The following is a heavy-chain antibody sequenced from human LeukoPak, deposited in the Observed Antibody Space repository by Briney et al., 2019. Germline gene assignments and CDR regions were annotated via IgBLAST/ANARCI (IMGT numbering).Heavy chain of an antibody. D-gene: IGHD2-15*01. CDR3: ARGWAAIPV. V-gene: IGHV3-7*01. CDR1: GFNFSIHW. CDR2: IPDDGSET. Sequence: GGSLRLSCAASGFNFSIHWMTWVRQAPGKGLEWVANIPDDGSETNYVDSVKGRFIISRDNAKNSVSLQMSSLREEDTALYYCARGWAAIPVWGQGTLVTVSS. J-gene: IGHJ1*01.